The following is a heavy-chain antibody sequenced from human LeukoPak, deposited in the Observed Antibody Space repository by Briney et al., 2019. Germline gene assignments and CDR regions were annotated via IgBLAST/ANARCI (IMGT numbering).Heavy chain of an antibody. V-gene: IGHV4-59*01. J-gene: IGHJ3*02. D-gene: IGHD3-22*01. CDR3: ARDRDSSGYYDAFDI. CDR2: IYYSGST. CDR1: GGSISSYY. Sequence: SETLSLTCTVSGGSISSYYWSWIRQPPGKGLDWIGYIYYSGSTNYNPSLKSRVTISVDTSKNQFSLKLSSVTAADTAVYYCARDRDSSGYYDAFDIWGQGTMVTVSS.